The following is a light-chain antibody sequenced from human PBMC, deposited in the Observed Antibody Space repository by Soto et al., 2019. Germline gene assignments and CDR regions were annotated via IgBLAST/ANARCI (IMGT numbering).Light chain of an antibody. V-gene: IGKV1-5*03. J-gene: IGKJ4*01. Sequence: DIQMTQSPSTLSASVGDRVTITCRASQSISSWLAWYQQKPGKAPNLLIYGASSLESGVPSRFSGSGSGTEFTLTISSLQPDDFATYYCQQYNSYSALTFGRGTKVEIK. CDR3: QQYNSYSALT. CDR2: GAS. CDR1: QSISSW.